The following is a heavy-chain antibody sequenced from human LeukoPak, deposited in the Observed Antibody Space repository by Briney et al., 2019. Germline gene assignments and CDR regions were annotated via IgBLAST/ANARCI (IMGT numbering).Heavy chain of an antibody. CDR3: ARVLSSSYYYYGMDV. J-gene: IGHJ6*02. V-gene: IGHV4-31*03. D-gene: IGHD6-6*01. Sequence: SQTLSLTCTVSGGSISSGGYYWSWIRQHPGKGLEWIGYIYYSGSTNYNPSLKSRVTISVDTSKNQFSLKLSSVTAADTAVYYCARVLSSSYYYYGMDVWGQGTTVTVSS. CDR2: IYYSGST. CDR1: GGSISSGGYY.